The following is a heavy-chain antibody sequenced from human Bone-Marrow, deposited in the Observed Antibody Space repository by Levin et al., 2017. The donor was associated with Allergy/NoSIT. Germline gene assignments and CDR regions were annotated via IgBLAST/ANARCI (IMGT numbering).Heavy chain of an antibody. CDR2: IYYSGST. CDR3: AREDQGSGNDWWERGYNVDY. V-gene: IGHV4-59*01. Sequence: GSLRLSCTVSGGSISSYYWSWIRQPPGKGLEWIGYIYYSGSTNYNPSLKSRVTISVDTSKNQFSLKLSSVTAADTAVYYWAREDQGSGNDWWERGYNVDYWGQGTLVNVS. CDR1: GGSISSYY. J-gene: IGHJ4*02. D-gene: IGHD5-12*01.